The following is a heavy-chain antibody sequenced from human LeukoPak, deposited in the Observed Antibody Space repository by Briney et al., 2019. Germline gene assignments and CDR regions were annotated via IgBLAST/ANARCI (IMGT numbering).Heavy chain of an antibody. V-gene: IGHV1-46*04. CDR2: INPSGGGI. Sequence: GASVKVSCKASGYTFTSYYLHWVRQAPGQGLEWMGIINPSGGGISYAQKLQGRVTMTSDTSTSTVYMELSSLRSEDTAVYYCARDPNDGDFWSGYSFYFDYWGQGTLVTVSS. D-gene: IGHD3-3*01. J-gene: IGHJ4*02. CDR1: GYTFTSYY. CDR3: ARDPNDGDFWSGYSFYFDY.